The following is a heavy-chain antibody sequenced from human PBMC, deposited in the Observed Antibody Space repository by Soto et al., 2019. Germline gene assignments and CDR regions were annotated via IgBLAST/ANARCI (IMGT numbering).Heavy chain of an antibody. CDR3: AKAGTIFGVVLNNWLDP. CDR1: GFTFSDYY. Sequence: GSLRLSCAASGFTFSDYYIHWIRRAPGKGLEWISYISGNGEIIQYAASARGRFTISRDNAENSVYLEMDSLRAEDKAVYYCAKAGTIFGVVLNNWLDPCGQGTLDTGSA. J-gene: IGHJ5*02. V-gene: IGHV3-11*01. CDR2: ISGNGEII. D-gene: IGHD3-3*01.